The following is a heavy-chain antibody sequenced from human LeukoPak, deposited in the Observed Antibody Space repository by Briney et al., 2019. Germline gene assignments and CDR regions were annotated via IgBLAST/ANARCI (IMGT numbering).Heavy chain of an antibody. D-gene: IGHD6-19*01. Sequence: SVKVSCKASGGTFSSYAISWVRQAPGQGLEWMGGIIPIFGTANYAQKFQGRVTITADESTSTAYMELSSLRSEDTAVHYCARDPRIAVAGTDYYGMDVWGQGTTVTVSS. CDR3: ARDPRIAVAGTDYYGMDV. V-gene: IGHV1-69*13. CDR2: IIPIFGTA. CDR1: GGTFSSYA. J-gene: IGHJ6*02.